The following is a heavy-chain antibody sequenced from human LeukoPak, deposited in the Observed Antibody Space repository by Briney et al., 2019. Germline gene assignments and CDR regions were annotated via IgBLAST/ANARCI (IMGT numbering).Heavy chain of an antibody. V-gene: IGHV3-7*01. CDR3: ARVGGYCSSTSCYSHDAFDI. Sequence: PGGSLRLPCAASGFTFSSYWMSWVRQAPGKGLEWVANIKQDGSEKYYVDSVKGRFTISRDNAKNSLYLQMNSLRAEDTAVYYCARVGGYCSSTSCYSHDAFDIWGQGTMVTVSS. J-gene: IGHJ3*02. D-gene: IGHD2-2*01. CDR1: GFTFSSYW. CDR2: IKQDGSEK.